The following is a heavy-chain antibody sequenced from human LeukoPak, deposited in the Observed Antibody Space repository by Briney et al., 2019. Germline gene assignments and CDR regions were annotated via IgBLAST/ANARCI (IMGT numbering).Heavy chain of an antibody. D-gene: IGHD2-21*02. V-gene: IGHV3-23*01. CDR2: ITSSGDST. Sequence: GGSLRLSCAVSGFTFTTHPMSWVRQAPGKGLEWVSAITSSGDSTYYADSVKGRFTISRDNSKNTLYLQMNSLRAEDTAVYYCAKPPRDFVLYYLDSWGQGTLATVSS. J-gene: IGHJ4*02. CDR3: AKPPRDFVLYYLDS. CDR1: GFTFTTHP.